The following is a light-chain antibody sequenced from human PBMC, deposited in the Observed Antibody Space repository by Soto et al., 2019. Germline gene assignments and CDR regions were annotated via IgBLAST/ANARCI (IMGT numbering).Light chain of an antibody. CDR3: HQYDSLPPT. Sequence: DIQMTQPPPSLPATVGDRVTIPCQASQDIGKSLNLYHHKPGKAPKLLIFDATNLETGVPSRFSGGGSRTHFSFTISSLQPEDFATYYCHQYDSLPPTFGQGTRLEIK. CDR2: DAT. CDR1: QDIGKS. J-gene: IGKJ5*01. V-gene: IGKV1-33*01.